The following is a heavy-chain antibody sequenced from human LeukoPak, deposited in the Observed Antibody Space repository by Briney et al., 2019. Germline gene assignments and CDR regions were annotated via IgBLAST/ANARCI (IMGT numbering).Heavy chain of an antibody. J-gene: IGHJ4*02. CDR1: GYSFTSYW. D-gene: IGHD6-19*01. CDR3: ARRHSMYSSGWTYYFDY. V-gene: IGHV5-51*01. CDR2: IYPGDSDT. Sequence: GESLKISCKGSGYSFTSYWIGWVRQMPGKGLEWMGIIYPGDSDTRYSPSFQGQVTISADKSISTAYLQWSSLKASDTAMYYCARRHSMYSSGWTYYFDYWGRGTLVTVSS.